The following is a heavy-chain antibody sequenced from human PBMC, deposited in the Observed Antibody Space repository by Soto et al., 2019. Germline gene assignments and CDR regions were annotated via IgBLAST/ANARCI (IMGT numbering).Heavy chain of an antibody. Sequence: QVQLVESGGGVVQSGRSLRLSCAASGFTFSSYSMQWVRQAPGKGLEWVTIISYDGSSKYYTDSVKGRFTVSRDDSKNTVYLEMNSLRADDTAVYYCARAAEMFGHSYSDYWGQGPLVTVSS. CDR2: ISYDGSSK. CDR3: ARAAEMFGHSYSDY. CDR1: GFTFSSYS. D-gene: IGHD3-10*02. V-gene: IGHV3-30*10. J-gene: IGHJ4*02.